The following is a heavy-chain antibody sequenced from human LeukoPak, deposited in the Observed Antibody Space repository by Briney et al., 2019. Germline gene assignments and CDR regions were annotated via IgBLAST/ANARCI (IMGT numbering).Heavy chain of an antibody. CDR3: AKDSGRWSRGPSDFDD. V-gene: IGHV3-23*01. CDR2: ISGSGGST. J-gene: IGHJ4*02. Sequence: GGSLRLSCAASGFTFSSYAMSWVRQAPGKGLEWVSAISGSGGSTYYADSVKGRFTISRDNSKNTLYLQMNSLRAEDTAVYYCAKDSGRWSRGPSDFDDWGQGTLVTVYS. D-gene: IGHD6-19*01. CDR1: GFTFSSYA.